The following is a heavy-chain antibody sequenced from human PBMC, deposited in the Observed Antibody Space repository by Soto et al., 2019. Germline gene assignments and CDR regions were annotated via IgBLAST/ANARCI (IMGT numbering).Heavy chain of an antibody. Sequence: GGSLRLSCAASGFTFSSYSMNWVRQAPGKGLEWVSSISSSSYIYYADSVKGRFTISRDNAKNSLYLQMNSLRAEDTAVYYCARPGDSSSWYAEYFQHWGQGTLVTVSS. CDR1: GFTFSSYS. CDR2: ISSSSYI. V-gene: IGHV3-21*01. J-gene: IGHJ1*01. CDR3: ARPGDSSSWYAEYFQH. D-gene: IGHD6-13*01.